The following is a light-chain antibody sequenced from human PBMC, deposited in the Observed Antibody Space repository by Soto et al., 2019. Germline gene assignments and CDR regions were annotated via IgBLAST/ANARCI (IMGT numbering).Light chain of an antibody. CDR3: QQYSTLWT. Sequence: DIQMTQSPSTLSASVGNRVTITCRASQSVSHWLGWYQQRPGQAPKLLIYDASSLESGVPPRFSGSGSGTEFTLTINSLQPGDSATYYCQQYSTLWTFGQGTKV. J-gene: IGKJ1*01. CDR1: QSVSHW. CDR2: DAS. V-gene: IGKV1-5*01.